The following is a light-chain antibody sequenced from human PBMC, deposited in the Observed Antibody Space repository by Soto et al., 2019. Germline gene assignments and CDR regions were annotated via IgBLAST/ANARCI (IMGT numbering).Light chain of an antibody. CDR1: QSIRSY. J-gene: IGKJ1*01. CDR2: DAS. CDR3: QQRSNWPGT. V-gene: IGKV3-11*01. Sequence: EIVLTQSPVTLSLSPGERATLSCRASQSIRSYLAWYQQKPGQAPRLLIFDASNRATGTPARFSGSGSGTDFSLTISTLEPEDFAIYYCQQRSNWPGTFGRGTKVEIK.